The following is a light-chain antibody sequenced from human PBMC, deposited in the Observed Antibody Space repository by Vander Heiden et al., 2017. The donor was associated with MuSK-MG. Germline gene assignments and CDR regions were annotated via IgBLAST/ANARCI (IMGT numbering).Light chain of an antibody. CDR3: QQSYSTGYT. CDR2: AAS. V-gene: IGKV1-39*01. CDR1: QSISSY. Sequence: MQLSHCPSSLSASVGDRVTITCRASQSISSYLNWYQQKPGKAPKLLIYAASSLQSGVPSRFSGSGSGTDFTLTISSLQPEDFATYFCQQSYSTGYTFGQGTKLEIK. J-gene: IGKJ2*01.